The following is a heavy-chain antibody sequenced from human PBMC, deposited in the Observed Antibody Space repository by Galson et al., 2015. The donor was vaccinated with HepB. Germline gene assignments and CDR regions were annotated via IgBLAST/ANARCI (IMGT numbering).Heavy chain of an antibody. CDR1: GYTFTSYY. V-gene: IGHV1-46*01. Sequence: CKASGYTFTSYYMHWVRQAPGQGLEWMGIINPSGGSTSYAQKFQGRVTMARDTSTSTVYMELSSLRSEDTAVYYCARDLNEVFGIDYWGQGTLVTVSS. J-gene: IGHJ4*02. D-gene: IGHD1-1*01. CDR3: ARDLNEVFGIDY. CDR2: INPSGGST.